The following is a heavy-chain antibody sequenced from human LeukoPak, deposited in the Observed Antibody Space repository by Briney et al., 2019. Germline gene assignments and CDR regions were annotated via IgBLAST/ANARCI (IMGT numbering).Heavy chain of an antibody. Sequence: SETLSLTCTVSGGSISSSSYYWGWIRQPPGKGLEWIGSIYYSGSTYYNPSLKSRVTISVDTSKNQFSLKLSSVTAADTAVYYCARRGVVVAAVGGFDPWGQGTLVTVSS. CDR3: ARRGVVVAAVGGFDP. J-gene: IGHJ5*02. D-gene: IGHD2-15*01. CDR2: IYYSGST. CDR1: GGSISSSSYY. V-gene: IGHV4-39*01.